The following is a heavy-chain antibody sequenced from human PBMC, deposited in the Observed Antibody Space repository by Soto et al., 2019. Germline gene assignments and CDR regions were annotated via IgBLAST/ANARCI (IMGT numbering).Heavy chain of an antibody. CDR1: GGLFSSYP. CDR2: IIPVFQTA. D-gene: IGHD3-22*01. V-gene: IGHV1-69*01. CDR3: ARGGSGYTWFNEF. Sequence: QEQLVQSGAEVKKPGSSVKVSCKASGGLFSSYPISWVRQVPGQVLEWMGGIIPVFQTAYYTQRFQGRVTITADESTNTAYMELSSLRSEDTAIYYCARGGSGYTWFNEFWGKGTLVTVSS. J-gene: IGHJ4*02.